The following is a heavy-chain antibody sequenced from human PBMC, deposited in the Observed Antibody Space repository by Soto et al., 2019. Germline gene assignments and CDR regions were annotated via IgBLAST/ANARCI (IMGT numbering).Heavy chain of an antibody. CDR1: GYSFSSYW. J-gene: IGHJ4*02. CDR3: ARHGGDYDLLTGPPFQD. CDR2: IDPSDSYT. D-gene: IGHD3-9*01. Sequence: GESLRISCKGSGYSFSSYWISWVRQMPWKGLEWMGRIDPSDSYTNYSPSFQGHVTISADKSISTAYLQWSSLKASDTAMYYCARHGGDYDLLTGPPFQDSGQATLVTV. V-gene: IGHV5-10-1*01.